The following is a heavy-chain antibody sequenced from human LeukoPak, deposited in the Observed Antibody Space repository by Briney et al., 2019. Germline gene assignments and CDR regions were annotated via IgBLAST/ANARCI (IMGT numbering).Heavy chain of an antibody. CDR2: IYYSGST. CDR3: ARRGVVGATAVRAFDI. Sequence: SETLSLTCTVSGGSISSSSYYWGWIRQPPGKGLEWIGSIYYSGSTYYNPSLKSRVTISVDTSKNQFSLKLSSVTAADTAVYYCARRGVVGATAVRAFDIWGQGTMVTVSS. D-gene: IGHD1-26*01. V-gene: IGHV4-39*07. CDR1: GGSISSSSYY. J-gene: IGHJ3*02.